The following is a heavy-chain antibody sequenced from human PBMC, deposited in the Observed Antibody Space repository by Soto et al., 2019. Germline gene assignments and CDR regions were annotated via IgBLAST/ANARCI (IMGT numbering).Heavy chain of an antibody. CDR1: GYTFTGYY. J-gene: IGHJ6*04. CDR2: INPNSGGT. Sequence: VKVSCKASGYTFTGYYMHWVRQAPGQGLEWMGWINPNSGGTNDAQKFQGKVTKTRDTAISTAYMELSRLRSDDTAVYYRATRRSSTSCFHGDYYYGMEVWGKETTVTVAS. CDR3: ATRRSSTSCFHGDYYYGMEV. D-gene: IGHD2-2*01. V-gene: IGHV1-2*02.